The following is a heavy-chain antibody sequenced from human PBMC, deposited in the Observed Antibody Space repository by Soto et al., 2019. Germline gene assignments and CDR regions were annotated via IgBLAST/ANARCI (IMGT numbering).Heavy chain of an antibody. V-gene: IGHV1-18*01. CDR1: GYSFATSG. CDR2: ISAYNGNT. J-gene: IGHJ4*02. Sequence: QVKLVQSGTEVKKPGASMKVSCKASGYSFATSGISWVRQAPGQVLEWMGWISAYNGNTNYDQKLQDRISMTTDTSTSTAYLELRSLRSADTAGYYCARAGQYYDSSGYADWGQGTLVTVSS. D-gene: IGHD3-22*01. CDR3: ARAGQYYDSSGYAD.